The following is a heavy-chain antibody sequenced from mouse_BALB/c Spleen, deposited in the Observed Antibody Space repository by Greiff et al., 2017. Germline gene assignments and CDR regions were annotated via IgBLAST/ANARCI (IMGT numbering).Heavy chain of an antibody. CDR2: ISSGGSYT. V-gene: IGHV5-6*01. J-gene: IGHJ4*01. CDR1: GFTFSSYG. D-gene: IGHD4-1*01. Sequence: EVQGVESGGDLVKPGGSLKLSCAASGFTFSSYGMSWVRQTPDKRLEWVATISSGGSYTYYPDSVKGRFTISRDNAKNTLYLQMSSLKSEDTAMYYCARQTGTSDYAMDYWGQGTSVTVSS. CDR3: ARQTGTSDYAMDY.